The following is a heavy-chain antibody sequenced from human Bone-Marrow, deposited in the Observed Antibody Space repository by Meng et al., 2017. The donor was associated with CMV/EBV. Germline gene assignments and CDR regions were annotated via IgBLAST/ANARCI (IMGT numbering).Heavy chain of an antibody. CDR2: IRYDGSNK. D-gene: IGHD2-2*01. CDR1: GFTFSSYG. V-gene: IGHV3-30*02. Sequence: GGSLRLSCAASGFTFSSYGMHWVRQAPGKGLEWVAFIRYDGSNKYYADSVKGRFTISRDNSKNTLYLQMNSLRAEDTAVYYCARWAGYCSSTSCYLWAYYYYYGMDVWAQGTTVTVPS. J-gene: IGHJ6*02. CDR3: ARWAGYCSSTSCYLWAYYYYYGMDV.